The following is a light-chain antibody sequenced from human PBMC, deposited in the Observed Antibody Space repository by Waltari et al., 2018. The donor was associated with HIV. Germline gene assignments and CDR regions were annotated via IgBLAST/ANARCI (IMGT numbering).Light chain of an antibody. CDR1: QDIGID. V-gene: IGKV1-17*01. CDR3: LHLNAYPLT. J-gene: IGKJ4*01. Sequence: DIQMTQSPSSLSASVGDRVTITCRSSQDIGIDLVWYQQIPGKAPKRLIYGASNLQSGVPSRFSGSGSGTEFSLTISSLQPEDYATYYCLHLNAYPLTFGGGTKVEVK. CDR2: GAS.